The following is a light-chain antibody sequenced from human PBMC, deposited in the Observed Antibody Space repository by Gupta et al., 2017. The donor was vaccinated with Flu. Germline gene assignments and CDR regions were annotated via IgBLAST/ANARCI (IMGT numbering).Light chain of an antibody. CDR1: QSISSY. CDR3: QQRDSTPWT. Sequence: DIQLTQSPSSLSASVGDRVTITCRASQSISSYLNWYQQKPGKAPKLLIYAASRVQSGVPSRFSGSGSGTDFTLTISRRQPEDIAKYYCQQRDSTPWTFGQGTXVEIK. J-gene: IGKJ1*01. CDR2: AAS. V-gene: IGKV1-39*01.